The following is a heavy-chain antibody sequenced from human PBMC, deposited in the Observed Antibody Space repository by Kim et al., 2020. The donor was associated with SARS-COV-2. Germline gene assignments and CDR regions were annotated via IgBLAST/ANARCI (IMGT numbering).Heavy chain of an antibody. J-gene: IGHJ3*02. CDR1: GYSFTSYW. Sequence: GESLKISCKGSGYSFTSYWIGWVRQMPGKGLEWMGIIYPGDSDTRYSPSFQGQVTISADKSISTAYLQWSSLKASDTAMYYCARRRALYYYDSSHDAFDIWGQGTMVTVSS. D-gene: IGHD3-22*01. CDR3: ARRRALYYYDSSHDAFDI. V-gene: IGHV5-51*01. CDR2: IYPGDSDT.